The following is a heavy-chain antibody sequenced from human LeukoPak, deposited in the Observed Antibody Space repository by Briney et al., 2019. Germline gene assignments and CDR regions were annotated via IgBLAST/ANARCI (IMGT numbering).Heavy chain of an antibody. J-gene: IGHJ4*02. CDR3: ARDHARGYSYGYFDY. CDR1: GFTFSNYY. V-gene: IGHV3-11*01. Sequence: GQSLRLSCAASGFTFSNYYMSWISQAPGHGLEWLSYISSSGSTIYYADSVKGRFTISRDNAKNSLYLQMNSLRAEDTAVYYCARDHARGYSYGYFDYWGQGTLVTVSS. D-gene: IGHD5-18*01. CDR2: ISSSGSTI.